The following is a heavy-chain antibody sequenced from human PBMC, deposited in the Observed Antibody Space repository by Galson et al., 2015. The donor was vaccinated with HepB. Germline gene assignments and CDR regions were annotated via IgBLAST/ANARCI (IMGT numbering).Heavy chain of an antibody. CDR3: ARQLGYSSSWLLRETMSRLVAFDI. Sequence: QSGAEVKKPGESLKISCKGSGYSFTSYWIGWVRQMPGKGLEWMGIIYPGDSDTRYSPSFQGQVTISADKSISTAYLQWSSLKASDTAMYYCARQLGYSSSWLLRETMSRLVAFDIWGQGTMVTVSS. CDR2: IYPGDSDT. J-gene: IGHJ3*02. D-gene: IGHD6-13*01. V-gene: IGHV5-51*01. CDR1: GYSFTSYW.